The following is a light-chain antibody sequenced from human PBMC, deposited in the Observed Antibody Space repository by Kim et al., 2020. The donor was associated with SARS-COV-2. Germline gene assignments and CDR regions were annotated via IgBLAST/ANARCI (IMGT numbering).Light chain of an antibody. CDR1: SCRSYY. J-gene: IGLJ2*01. V-gene: IGLV3-19*01. CDR3: NTRDSNNNAL. Sequence: ALGQTVRSTCQGDSCRSYYAPWYHQKPGQAPILVIYGKNNRPSGIPARFSGSSAGNTASLTITGAQAGDEADYYCNTRDSNNNALFGGGTQLTVL. CDR2: GKN.